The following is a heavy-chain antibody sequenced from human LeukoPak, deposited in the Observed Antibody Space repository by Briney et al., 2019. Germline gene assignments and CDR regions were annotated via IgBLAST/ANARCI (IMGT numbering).Heavy chain of an antibody. V-gene: IGHV3-9*02. J-gene: IGHJ4*02. CDR3: TKGRGGGTAYCFDY. D-gene: IGHD1-26*01. Sequence: GGSLRLSCAASGFTSDDYAMHWVRQAPGRGLEWVSGISRNSGSIGYADSVKGRFTISRDDAKNSLYLQMNSLRAEDTAFYYCTKGRGGGTAYCFDYWGQGILVTVSP. CDR1: GFTSDDYA. CDR2: ISRNSGSI.